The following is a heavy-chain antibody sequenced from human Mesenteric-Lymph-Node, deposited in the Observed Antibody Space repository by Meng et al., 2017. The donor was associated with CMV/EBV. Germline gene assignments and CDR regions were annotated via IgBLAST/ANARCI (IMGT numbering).Heavy chain of an antibody. CDR3: ARGRRWFGEPNLDY. D-gene: IGHD3-10*01. V-gene: IGHV4-34*01. CDR1: GGSFSGYY. CDR2: INHSGST. J-gene: IGHJ4*02. Sequence: CAVYGGSFSGYYWSWIRQPPGKGLEWIGEINHSGSTNYNPSLKSRVTISVDTSKNQFSLKLSSVTAADTAVYYCARGRRWFGEPNLDYWGQGTLVTVS.